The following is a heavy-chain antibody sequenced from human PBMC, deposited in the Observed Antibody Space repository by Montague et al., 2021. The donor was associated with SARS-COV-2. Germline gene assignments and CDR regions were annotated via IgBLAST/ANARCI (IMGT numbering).Heavy chain of an antibody. CDR3: ARVAGYCTNGVCQTYYYYGLDV. V-gene: IGHV4-59*01. CDR1: GGSTNYYY. CDR2: MYYSGST. D-gene: IGHD2-8*01. Sequence: SETLSLACIVSGGSTNYYYWSWIRQSPGKGLEWIGYMYYSGSTNYNPSLKSRVTMSIDRSKNQFSLKLRSVTVADTAVYYCARVAGYCTNGVCQTYYYYGLDVWGQGTTVTVSS. J-gene: IGHJ6*02.